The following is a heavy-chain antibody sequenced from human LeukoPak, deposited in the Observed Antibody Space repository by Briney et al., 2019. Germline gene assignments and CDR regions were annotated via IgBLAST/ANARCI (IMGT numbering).Heavy chain of an antibody. CDR2: ISGSGGST. J-gene: IGHJ4*02. V-gene: IGHV3-23*01. Sequence: GGSLRLSCAASGFTFSSYAMSWVCQAPGKGLEWVSAISGSGGSTYYADSVKGRFSISRDNSKNTLCLQLNSLRAEDTAVYYCAKLSGSYSDSYYFDYWGQGTLVTVSS. D-gene: IGHD1-26*01. CDR3: AKLSGSYSDSYYFDY. CDR1: GFTFSSYA.